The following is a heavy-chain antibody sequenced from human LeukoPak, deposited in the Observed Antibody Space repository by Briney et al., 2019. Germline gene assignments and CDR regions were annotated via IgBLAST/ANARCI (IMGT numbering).Heavy chain of an antibody. CDR1: GYTFTSYY. V-gene: IGHV1-46*01. Sequence: ASVKVSCKASGYTFTSYYLHWVRQAPGQGLEGMGIINPSGGSTSYAQKFQGRVTMTRDTSTSAVYMELSSLRSDDTAVYYCARDGDVGAFDYWGQGTLVTVSS. CDR3: ARDGDVGAFDY. CDR2: INPSGGST. D-gene: IGHD1-26*01. J-gene: IGHJ4*02.